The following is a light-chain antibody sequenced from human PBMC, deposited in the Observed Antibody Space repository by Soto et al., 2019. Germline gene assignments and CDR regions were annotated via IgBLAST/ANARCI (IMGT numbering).Light chain of an antibody. CDR3: CSYAGSSIWV. V-gene: IGLV2-23*01. CDR1: SSDVGSYNL. CDR2: EGS. Sequence: QSALTQPASVSGSPGQSITVSCTGTSSDVGSYNLVSWYQQHPGKAPKLMIHEGSKRPSGVSNRFSGSKSGNTAPLTISGLQAEDEAYYYCCSYAGSSIWVFGGGTKLTVL. J-gene: IGLJ3*02.